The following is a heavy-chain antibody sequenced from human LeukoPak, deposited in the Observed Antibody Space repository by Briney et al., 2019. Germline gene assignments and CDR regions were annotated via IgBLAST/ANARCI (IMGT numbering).Heavy chain of an antibody. V-gene: IGHV3-11*04. D-gene: IGHD6-19*01. Sequence: GGSLRLSCAVSAFTFSDNYMTWIRQAPGKGLESVSYISPSGTDISYADSVKGRFTISRDNAKNSLYLQMNSLRAEDTAIYYCARDPGGTVPVYTFDYWGQGTLVTVSS. CDR2: ISPSGTDI. CDR3: ARDPGGTVPVYTFDY. J-gene: IGHJ4*02. CDR1: AFTFSDNY.